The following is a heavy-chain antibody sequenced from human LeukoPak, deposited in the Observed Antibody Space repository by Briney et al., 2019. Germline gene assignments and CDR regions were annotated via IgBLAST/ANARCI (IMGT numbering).Heavy chain of an antibody. D-gene: IGHD3-22*01. Sequence: SETLSLTCTVSGGSVSSGSYYWSWIRQPPGKGLEWIGYIYSSGRTYYNPTLKSRLTISVDTSKNQFSLNLSSVTAADTAVYYCARSYYYDSSGYYSDYWGQGTLVTVSS. CDR1: GGSVSSGSYY. CDR2: IYSSGRT. V-gene: IGHV4-31*03. J-gene: IGHJ4*02. CDR3: ARSYYYDSSGYYSDY.